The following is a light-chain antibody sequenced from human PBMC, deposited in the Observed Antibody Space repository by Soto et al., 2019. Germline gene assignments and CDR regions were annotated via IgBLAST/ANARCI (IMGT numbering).Light chain of an antibody. J-gene: IGLJ7*01. CDR1: SSDVGSYKL. CDR3: CSYSGTSTHTV. V-gene: IGLV2-23*02. CDR2: EVS. Sequence: QSALTQPASVSGSPGQSITISCTGTSSDVGSYKLVSWYQQHPGKAPQLMISEVSKRPSGVSDRFSGSTSGSTASLTISGLQAEDEADDYCCSYSGTSTHTVFGGGTQLTVL.